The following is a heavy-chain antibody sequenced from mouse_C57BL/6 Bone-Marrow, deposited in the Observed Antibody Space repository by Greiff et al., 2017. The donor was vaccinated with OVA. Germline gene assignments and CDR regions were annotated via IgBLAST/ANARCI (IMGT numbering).Heavy chain of an antibody. CDR3: ARFYDGYYVPFAY. V-gene: IGHV1-26*01. Sequence: VQLQQSGPELVKPGASVKISCKASGYTFTDYYMNWVKQSHGKSLEWIGDINPNNGGTSYNQKFKGKATLTVDKSSSTAYMELRSLTSEDSAVYYCARFYDGYYVPFAYWGQGTLVTVSA. CDR2: INPNNGGT. D-gene: IGHD2-3*01. J-gene: IGHJ3*01. CDR1: GYTFTDYY.